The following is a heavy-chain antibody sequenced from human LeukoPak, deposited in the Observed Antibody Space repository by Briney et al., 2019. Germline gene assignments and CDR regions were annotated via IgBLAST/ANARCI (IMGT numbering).Heavy chain of an antibody. CDR1: GYTFTGSY. V-gene: IGHV1-2*02. CDR3: ARALRGADYLLYIDC. D-gene: IGHD3/OR15-3a*01. CDR2: INPNSGAT. J-gene: IGHJ4*02. Sequence: ASVKVSCKASGYTFTGSYLHWVRQAPGQGFEWMGWINPNSGATNYAQKFQGRVTMTRDTSISTAYMELSRLRSDDTAVYYCARALRGADYLLYIDCWGQGTPVTVSS.